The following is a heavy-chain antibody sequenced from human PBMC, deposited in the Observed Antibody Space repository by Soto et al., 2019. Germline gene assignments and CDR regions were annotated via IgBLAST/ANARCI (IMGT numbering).Heavy chain of an antibody. Sequence: ASVKVSCKASGFNFNNSAVQWVRQARGQGLEWIGWIVVGRSSTHYAPKFRERVTITRGMSTSTAYMELSSLRSEDTAVYYCAAEGAVGAIFDYWGQGTLVTVSS. CDR2: IVVGRSST. J-gene: IGHJ4*02. CDR1: GFNFNNSA. D-gene: IGHD1-26*01. CDR3: AAEGAVGAIFDY. V-gene: IGHV1-58*01.